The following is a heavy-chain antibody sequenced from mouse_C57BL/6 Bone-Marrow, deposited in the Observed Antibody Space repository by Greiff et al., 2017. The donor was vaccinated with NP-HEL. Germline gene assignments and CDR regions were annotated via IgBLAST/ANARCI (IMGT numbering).Heavy chain of an antibody. CDR3: ARGPHYYGSSPLGY. Sequence: VQLQQSGPELVKPGASVKISCKASGYSFTGYYMNWVKQSPEKSLEWIGEINPSTGGTNYNQKFKAKATLTVDKSSSTAYMQLKSLTSEDSAVYDCARGPHYYGSSPLGYWGQGTTLTVSS. J-gene: IGHJ2*01. D-gene: IGHD1-1*01. CDR2: INPSTGGT. V-gene: IGHV1-42*01. CDR1: GYSFTGYY.